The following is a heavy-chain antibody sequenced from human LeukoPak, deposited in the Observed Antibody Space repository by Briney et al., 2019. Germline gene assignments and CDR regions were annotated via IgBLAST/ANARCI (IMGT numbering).Heavy chain of an antibody. CDR3: ARDPGYGGNSWFDP. CDR1: GYSISSGYY. D-gene: IGHD4-23*01. CDR2: IYHSGST. Sequence: SETLSLTCTVSGYSISSGYYWGWIRQPPGKGLEWIGSIYHSGSTYYNPSLKSRVTISVDTSKNQFSLKLSSVTAADTAVYYCARDPGYGGNSWFDPWGQGTLVTVSS. V-gene: IGHV4-38-2*02. J-gene: IGHJ5*02.